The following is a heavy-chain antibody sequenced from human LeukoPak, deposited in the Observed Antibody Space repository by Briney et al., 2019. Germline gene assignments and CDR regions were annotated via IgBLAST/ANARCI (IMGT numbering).Heavy chain of an antibody. CDR1: GFTFSSYA. V-gene: IGHV3-30-3*01. J-gene: IGHJ4*02. CDR3: ASRGYSYGLDY. D-gene: IGHD5-18*01. Sequence: GGSLRLSCAASGFTFSSYAMHWVRQPPDKGLEWVAVISYDGSNKYYADSVKGRFTISRDNSKNTLYLQMNSPRAEDTAVYYCASRGYSYGLDYWGQGTLVTVSS. CDR2: ISYDGSNK.